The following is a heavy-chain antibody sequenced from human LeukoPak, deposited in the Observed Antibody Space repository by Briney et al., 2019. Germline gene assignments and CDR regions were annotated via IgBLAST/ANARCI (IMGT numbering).Heavy chain of an antibody. CDR1: GFTFSSYS. V-gene: IGHV3-21*01. D-gene: IGHD4-4*01. CDR3: AREYSNYGRYGMDV. J-gene: IGHJ6*02. CDR2: ISSSSSYI. Sequence: GGSLRLSCAASGFTFSSYSMTWVRQAPRKGLEWVSSISSSSSYIYYADSVKGRFTISRDNAKNSLYLQMNSLRAEDTAVYYCAREYSNYGRYGMDVWGQGTTVTVSS.